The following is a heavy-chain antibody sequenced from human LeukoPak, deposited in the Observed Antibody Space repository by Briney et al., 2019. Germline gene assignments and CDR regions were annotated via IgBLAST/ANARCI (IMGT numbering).Heavy chain of an antibody. D-gene: IGHD2-2*01. Sequence: SETLSLTCTVSGGSISNYHWNWIRQPPGKGLEWIGYIYYSGYTSYNPSLKSRVTISVDTSKNQFSLRLTSVTAADTAGYYCARRRYCSSATCAIGGMDVWGQGTTVIVSS. CDR1: GGSISNYH. J-gene: IGHJ6*02. CDR2: IYYSGYT. V-gene: IGHV4-59*08. CDR3: ARRRYCSSATCAIGGMDV.